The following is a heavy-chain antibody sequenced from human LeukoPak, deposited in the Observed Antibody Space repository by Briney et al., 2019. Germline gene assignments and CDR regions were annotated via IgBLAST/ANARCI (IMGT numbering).Heavy chain of an antibody. CDR2: IYYSGNT. CDR3: ARHISDVYFYENSGYYGFDF. D-gene: IGHD3-22*01. V-gene: IGHV4-59*08. J-gene: IGHJ4*02. Sequence: SETLCLTCTVSGGSISSYHWSWIRQPPGKGLEWVWRIYYSGNTNYNTSLKSRVTISVDTSKNQFYLKVNSVTAADPGVYFCARHISDVYFYENSGYYGFDFWGQGTLVTVSS. CDR1: GGSISSYH.